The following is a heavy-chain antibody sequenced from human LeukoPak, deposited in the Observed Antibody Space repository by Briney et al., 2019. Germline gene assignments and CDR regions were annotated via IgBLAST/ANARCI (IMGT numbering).Heavy chain of an antibody. V-gene: IGHV3-74*01. Sequence: GGSLRLSCAASGFTLSSYWMHWVRQAPGKGRVWVPRINRDGSSTTYAASVKGRFTISRDNAKNTLYLQMNSLRAADTAVYYCARGAPSGSYYYWGQGTLVTASS. CDR3: ARGAPSGSYYY. J-gene: IGHJ4*02. CDR2: INRDGSST. CDR1: GFTLSSYW. D-gene: IGHD1-26*01.